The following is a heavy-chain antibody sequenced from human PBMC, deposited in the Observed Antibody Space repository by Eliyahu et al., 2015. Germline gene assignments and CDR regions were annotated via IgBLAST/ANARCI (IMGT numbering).Heavy chain of an antibody. V-gene: IGHV5-51*01. Sequence: EVQLVQSGAEVKKXGESXKISCKGSGYSFTSYWIAWVRQMPGKGLXWMGIIYPGDSDTRYSPSFQGQVTISADKSISTAFLQWSSLKASDTAIYYCARPRHGYNWDLGYWGQGTLVTVSS. J-gene: IGHJ4*02. CDR3: ARPRHGYNWDLGY. CDR1: GYSFTSYW. CDR2: IYPGDSDT. D-gene: IGHD5-24*01.